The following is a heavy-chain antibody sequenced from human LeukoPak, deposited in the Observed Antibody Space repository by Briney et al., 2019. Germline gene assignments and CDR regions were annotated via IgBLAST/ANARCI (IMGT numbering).Heavy chain of an antibody. CDR2: INPNSGGT. CDR3: ARGGLPVYYYYMDV. CDR1: GYTFTGYF. J-gene: IGHJ6*03. Sequence: GASVKVSCTTSGYTFTGYFMHWVRQAPGQGLEWMGWINPNSGGTNYAQKFQGRVTMTRATSISTAYMDLSRLRSADTAVYYCARGGLPVYYYYMDVWGKGTTVTISS. V-gene: IGHV1-2*02. D-gene: IGHD3-16*01.